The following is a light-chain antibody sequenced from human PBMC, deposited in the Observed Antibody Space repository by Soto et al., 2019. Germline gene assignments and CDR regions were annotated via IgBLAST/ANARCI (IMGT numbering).Light chain of an antibody. CDR3: QQYNYWPYT. V-gene: IGKV3-15*01. CDR1: QSVSNN. Sequence: EIVMTQSPATLSVSPGERATLSCRASQSVSNNLAWYQQKPGQAPRLLVYDASTRASGIPARFSGSGSWTEFTLTITSLQSEDFAVYYCQQYNYWPYTFGPGAKLDIK. J-gene: IGKJ2*01. CDR2: DAS.